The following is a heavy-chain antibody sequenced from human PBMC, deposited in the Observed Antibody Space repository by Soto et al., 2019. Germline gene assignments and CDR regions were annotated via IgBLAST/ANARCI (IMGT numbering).Heavy chain of an antibody. CDR3: AKARGSTTPAPGSY. Sequence: GGSLRLFCAASGFTFSSYGMHWVRQAPGKGLEWVSAISGSGGSTYYADSVKGRFTISRDNSKNTLYLQMNSLRAEDTAVYYCAKARGSTTPAPGSYWGQGTLVTVSS. CDR1: GFTFSSYG. J-gene: IGHJ4*02. D-gene: IGHD2-2*01. CDR2: ISGSGGST. V-gene: IGHV3-23*01.